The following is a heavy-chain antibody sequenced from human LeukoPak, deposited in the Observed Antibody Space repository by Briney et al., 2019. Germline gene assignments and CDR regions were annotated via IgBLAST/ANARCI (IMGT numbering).Heavy chain of an antibody. V-gene: IGHV1-18*04. CDR3: ARDGAAADPFDY. CDR2: ISAYNGNT. Sequence: ASVKVSCKASGYTFTGYYIHWVRQAPGQGLEWMGWISAYNGNTNYAQKLQGRVTMTTDTSTSTAYMELRSLRSDDTAVYYCARDGAAADPFDYWGQGTLVTVSS. CDR1: GYTFTGYY. J-gene: IGHJ4*02. D-gene: IGHD6-13*01.